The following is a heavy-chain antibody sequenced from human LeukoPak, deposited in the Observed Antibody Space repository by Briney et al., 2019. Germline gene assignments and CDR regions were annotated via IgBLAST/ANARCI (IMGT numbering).Heavy chain of an antibody. J-gene: IGHJ3*01. CDR3: AREQYLAYDVFGF. V-gene: IGHV4-59*11. D-gene: IGHD2/OR15-2a*01. CDR1: GGSIIGHY. Sequence: PSETLSLTCTVSGGSIIGHYWSWIRQSPGRELEWIGYVHFSGTTSFNPSLKSRVTILVDTSKNQFSLRLTSMTAADTAVYFCAREQYLAYDVFGFWGRGTMVTVSS. CDR2: VHFSGTT.